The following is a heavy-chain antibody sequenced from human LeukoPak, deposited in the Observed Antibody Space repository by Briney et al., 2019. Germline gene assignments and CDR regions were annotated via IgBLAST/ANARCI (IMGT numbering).Heavy chain of an antibody. J-gene: IGHJ4*02. V-gene: IGHV4-39*01. CDR3: ARHPRRDGYNFFDY. CDR2: IYYSGST. CDR1: GGSISSSSYY. Sequence: SGTLSLTCTVSGGSISSSSYYWGWIRQPPGKGLEWIGSIYYSGSTYYNPSLKSRVTISVDTSKNQFSLKLSSVTAADTAVYYCARHPRRDGYNFFDYWGQGTLVTVSS. D-gene: IGHD5-24*01.